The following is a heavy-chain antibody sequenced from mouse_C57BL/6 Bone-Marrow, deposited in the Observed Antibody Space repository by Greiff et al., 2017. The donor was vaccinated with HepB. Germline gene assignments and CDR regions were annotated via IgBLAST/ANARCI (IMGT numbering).Heavy chain of an antibody. CDR1: GYAFTNYL. D-gene: IGHD2-4*01. V-gene: IGHV1-54*01. CDR2: INPGSGGT. Sequence: QVQLQQSGAELVRPGTSVKVSCKASGYAFTNYLIEWVKQRPGQGLEWIGVINPGSGGTNYNEKFKGKATLTADKSSSTAYMQLSSLTSEDSAVYFCARSGGLRRDYWGQGTTLTVSS. CDR3: ARSGGLRRDY. J-gene: IGHJ2*01.